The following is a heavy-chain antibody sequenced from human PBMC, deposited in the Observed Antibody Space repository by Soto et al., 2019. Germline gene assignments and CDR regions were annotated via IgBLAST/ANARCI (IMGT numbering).Heavy chain of an antibody. D-gene: IGHD3-3*01. CDR3: ARDFAYFDS. CDR1: GGSVSSGSYY. J-gene: IGHJ4*02. Sequence: PSETLSLTCTVSGGSVSSGSYYWSWIRQPPGKGLEWIGYIYYSGSTNYNPSLKSRVTISVDTSKNQFSLNLDSVTAADTAVYFCARDFAYFDSWGQGTLVTVSS. CDR2: IYYSGST. V-gene: IGHV4-61*01.